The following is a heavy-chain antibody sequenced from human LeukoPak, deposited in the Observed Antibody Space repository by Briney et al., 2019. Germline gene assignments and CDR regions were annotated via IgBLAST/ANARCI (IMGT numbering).Heavy chain of an antibody. CDR1: GFTVSSNY. Sequence: GGSLRLSCAASGFTVSSNYMSWVRQAPGKGLEWVSVIYSGGSTYYADSVKGRFTISRDNSKNTLYLQMNSLRAEDTAVYYCARRVVFPTQRYYHGMDVWGQGTTVTVSS. V-gene: IGHV3-66*01. CDR3: ARRVVFPTQRYYHGMDV. CDR2: IYSGGST. J-gene: IGHJ6*02. D-gene: IGHD2-21*01.